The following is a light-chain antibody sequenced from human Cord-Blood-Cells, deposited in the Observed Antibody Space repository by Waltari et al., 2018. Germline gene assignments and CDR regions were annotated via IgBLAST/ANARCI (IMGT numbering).Light chain of an antibody. CDR3: QQYDNLIFT. CDR2: DAS. V-gene: IGKV1-33*01. J-gene: IGKJ3*01. Sequence: DIQMTQSPSSLSASVADRVTITCQASQDISNYLNWYQQKPGKAPKLLIYDASNLETGVPSRFSGSGSGTDFTFTISSLQPEDIATYYCQQYDNLIFTFGPGTKVDIK. CDR1: QDISNY.